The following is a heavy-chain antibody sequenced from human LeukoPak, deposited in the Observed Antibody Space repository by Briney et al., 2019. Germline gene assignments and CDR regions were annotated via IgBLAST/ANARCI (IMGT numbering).Heavy chain of an antibody. D-gene: IGHD3-22*01. CDR2: ISSSGSTI. Sequence: GGSLRLSCAASGFTFTDYYMNWIRQAPGKGLEWVSYISSSGSTIYYADSVKGRFTISRDNSKNTLYLQMNSLRAEDTAVYYCAKAAYYYDSSGYYSIMGWGQGTLVTVSS. CDR3: AKAAYYYDSSGYYSIMG. J-gene: IGHJ4*02. V-gene: IGHV3-11*04. CDR1: GFTFTDYY.